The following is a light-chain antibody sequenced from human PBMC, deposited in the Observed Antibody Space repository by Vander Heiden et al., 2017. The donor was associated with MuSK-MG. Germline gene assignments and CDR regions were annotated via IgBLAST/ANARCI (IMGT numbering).Light chain of an antibody. Sequence: EIVMTQSPATLSVSPGERATLSCRASQSVSSNLAWYQQKPGQAPRLLIYGASTRATGIPARFSGSGSGTEFTLTISSLQSEDFAVYYCQQYYYWPPLTFGHGTKVDIK. CDR3: QQYYYWPPLT. CDR2: GAS. J-gene: IGKJ3*01. CDR1: QSVSSN. V-gene: IGKV3-15*01.